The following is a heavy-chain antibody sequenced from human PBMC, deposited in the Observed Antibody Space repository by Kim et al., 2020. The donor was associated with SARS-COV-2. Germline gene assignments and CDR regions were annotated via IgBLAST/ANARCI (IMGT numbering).Heavy chain of an antibody. CDR2: VTHIGRT. V-gene: IGHV4-34*01. D-gene: IGHD4-17*01. CDR3: APVYGVYSDFDH. J-gene: IGHJ4*02. CDR1: GGPSGQYY. Sequence: SETLSLTCAVYGGPSGQYYWSWIRQPPGKGLEWIAEVTHIGRTHYNPSLMSRATISIDMSKNQFSLTLRSVTAADTATYYCAPVYGVYSDFDHWGQGPLVTVSS.